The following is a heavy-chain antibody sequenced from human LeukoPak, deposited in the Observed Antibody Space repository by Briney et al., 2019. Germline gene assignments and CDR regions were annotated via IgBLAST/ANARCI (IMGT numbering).Heavy chain of an antibody. Sequence: SETLSLTCIVSGGSISSYYWSWIRQPPGKGLEWIGYIYYSGSTNYNPSLKSRVTISVDTSKNQFSLKLSSVTAADTAVYYRARGGGSYYTGFDYWGQGTLVTVSS. D-gene: IGHD1-26*01. CDR3: ARGGGSYYTGFDY. CDR2: IYYSGST. CDR1: GGSISSYY. J-gene: IGHJ4*02. V-gene: IGHV4-59*01.